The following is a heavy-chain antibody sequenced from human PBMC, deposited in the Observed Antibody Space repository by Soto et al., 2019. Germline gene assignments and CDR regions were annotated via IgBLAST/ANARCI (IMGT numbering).Heavy chain of an antibody. CDR2: ISGSGGST. V-gene: IGHV3-23*01. D-gene: IGHD2-2*02. J-gene: IGHJ6*03. Sequence: GGSLRLSCAASGFTFSSYAMCWVRQAPGKGLEWVSAISGSGGSTYYADSVKGRFTISRDNSKNTLYLQMNSLRAEDTAVYYCAGGRRGYCSSTSCYTGYYYYYMDVWGKGTTVTVSS. CDR1: GFTFSSYA. CDR3: AGGRRGYCSSTSCYTGYYYYYMDV.